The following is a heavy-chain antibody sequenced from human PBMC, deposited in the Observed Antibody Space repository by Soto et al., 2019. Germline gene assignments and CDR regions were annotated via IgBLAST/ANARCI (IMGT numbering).Heavy chain of an antibody. CDR3: ARGLRFLEWLFDT. Sequence: QVQLQESGPGLVKPSETLSLTCTVSGGSINSDYWSWIRQRPGKGLEWIGYVYYSGSTNYTPSLTSRVTTSVDTDKNQFSLKLSAVAAADTAVYCCARGLRFLEWLFDTWGQGTLVTVSS. V-gene: IGHV4-59*01. CDR2: VYYSGST. CDR1: GGSINSDY. J-gene: IGHJ4*02. D-gene: IGHD3-3*01.